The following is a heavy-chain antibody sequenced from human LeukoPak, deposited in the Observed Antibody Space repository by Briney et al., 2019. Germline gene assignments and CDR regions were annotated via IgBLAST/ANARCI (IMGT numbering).Heavy chain of an antibody. D-gene: IGHD2-2*01. CDR3: ARSAVPSAYGSYYYMDV. J-gene: IGHJ6*03. CDR1: GYSISSGYY. V-gene: IGHV4-38-2*01. Sequence: SETLSLTCAVSGYSISSGYYWGWIRQPPGKGLEYIGYIYYSGSTDSNPSLKSRVTISVDTSKNQFSLRLSSVTAADTAVYYCARSAVPSAYGSYYYMDVWGKGTTVTVSS. CDR2: IYYSGST.